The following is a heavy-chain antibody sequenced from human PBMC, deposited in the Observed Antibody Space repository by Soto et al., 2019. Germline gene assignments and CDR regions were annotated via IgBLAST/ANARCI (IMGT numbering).Heavy chain of an antibody. Sequence: QVQLVESGGGVVQPGRSLRLSCAASGFTFSRYAMHWVRQATGKGLEWVAVISYDGSNKYYADAVKGRFTISRDNSKNTMDLQMKSMRAEDTAVYYCARDSYISLPGFIDYWGQGTLVTVSS. CDR2: ISYDGSNK. CDR3: ARDSYISLPGFIDY. V-gene: IGHV3-30-3*01. D-gene: IGHD6-6*01. J-gene: IGHJ4*02. CDR1: GFTFSRYA.